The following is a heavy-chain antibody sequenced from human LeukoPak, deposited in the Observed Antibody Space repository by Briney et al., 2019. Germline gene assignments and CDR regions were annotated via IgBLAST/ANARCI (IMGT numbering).Heavy chain of an antibody. D-gene: IGHD3-22*01. CDR2: IYPSGS. CDR1: GASISSYH. Sequence: SETLSLTCTASGASISSYHWSWIRQPAGKGLEWIGRIYPSGSDYNPSLKSRVTISVDKSKNHFSLILRSVTAADTAVYYCAGVPWHYDTSGYYLNAFDIWGQGTVVTVSS. V-gene: IGHV4-4*07. CDR3: AGVPWHYDTSGYYLNAFDI. J-gene: IGHJ3*02.